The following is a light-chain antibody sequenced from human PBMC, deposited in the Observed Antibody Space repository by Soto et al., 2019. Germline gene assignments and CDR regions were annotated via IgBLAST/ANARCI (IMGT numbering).Light chain of an antibody. CDR1: QSLSSW. CDR3: LQDYNYPPT. Sequence: IQMTQSPSTLSASVGDRVTISCRASQSLSSWLAWYQQKPGKAPKLLIYAASSLPSGVPSRFSGSGSGTDFTLTISSLQPEDFATYYCLQDYNYPPTFGQGTKVDIK. CDR2: AAS. J-gene: IGKJ1*01. V-gene: IGKV1-6*01.